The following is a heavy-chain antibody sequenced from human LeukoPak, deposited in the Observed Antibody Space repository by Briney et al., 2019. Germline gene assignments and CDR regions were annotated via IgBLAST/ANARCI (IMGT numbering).Heavy chain of an antibody. V-gene: IGHV1-2*02. J-gene: IGHJ4*02. CDR2: INPNSGGT. Sequence: VASVKVSCKASGYTFTGYYMHWVRQAPGQGLEWMGWINPNSGGTNYAQKFQDRVTMTRDTSISTAYMELSRLRSDDTAVYYCARFRYYYDSSGYMVPYYFDYWGQGTLVTVSS. D-gene: IGHD3-22*01. CDR3: ARFRYYYDSSGYMVPYYFDY. CDR1: GYTFTGYY.